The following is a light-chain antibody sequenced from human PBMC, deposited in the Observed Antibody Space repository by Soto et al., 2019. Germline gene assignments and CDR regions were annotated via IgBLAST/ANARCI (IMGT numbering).Light chain of an antibody. CDR3: QQYGSSPRVT. CDR2: GAS. Sequence: EIVLTQSPGTLSLSPGERATLSCRASQSVSSSYLAWYKQKPGRAPRLLIYGASSRATGIPDRFSGSGFGTDFTLTISRLEPEDFAVYYCQQYGSSPRVTFGQGTRLEIK. J-gene: IGKJ5*01. CDR1: QSVSSSY. V-gene: IGKV3-20*01.